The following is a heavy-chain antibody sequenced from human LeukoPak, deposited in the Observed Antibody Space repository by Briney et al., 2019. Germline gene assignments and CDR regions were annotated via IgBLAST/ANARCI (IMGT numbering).Heavy chain of an antibody. D-gene: IGHD3-10*01. J-gene: IGHJ2*01. CDR1: GFTFGDYA. V-gene: IGHV3-49*04. CDR2: IRSKAYGGTT. Sequence: GSLRLSCTASGFTFGDYAMSWVRQAPGKGLEWVGFIRSKAYGGTTEYAASVKGRFTISRDDSKSIAYLQMNSLKTEDTAVYYCTRDGGFTWYFDLWGRGTLVTVSS. CDR3: TRDGGFTWYFDL.